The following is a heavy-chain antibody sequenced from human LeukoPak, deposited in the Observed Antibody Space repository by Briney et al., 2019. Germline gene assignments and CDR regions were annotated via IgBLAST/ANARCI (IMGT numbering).Heavy chain of an antibody. CDR3: ARPWGSIAVAGTPYYGMDV. CDR1: GGTFSSYA. J-gene: IGHJ6*02. D-gene: IGHD6-19*01. CDR2: IIPIFGTA. Sequence: SVKISCKASGGTFSSYAISWVRQAPGQGLEWMGGIIPIFGTANYAQKYQGRVTITADESTSTAYMELSSLRSEDTAVYYCARPWGSIAVAGTPYYGMDVWGQGTPVTVSS. V-gene: IGHV1-69*01.